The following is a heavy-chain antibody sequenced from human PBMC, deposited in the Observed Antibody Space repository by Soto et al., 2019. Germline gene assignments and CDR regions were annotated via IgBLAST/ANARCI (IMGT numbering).Heavy chain of an antibody. CDR3: AKDLKGKPYYYYGMDV. CDR2: ISGSGGST. CDR1: GFTFSSYA. V-gene: IGHV3-23*01. J-gene: IGHJ6*02. Sequence: GGSLRLSCAASGFTFSSYAMSWVRQAPGKGLEWVSAISGSGGSTYYADSVKGRFTISRDNSKNTLYLQMNSLRAEDTAVYYCAKDLKGKPYYYYGMDVWGQGTTVTVSS.